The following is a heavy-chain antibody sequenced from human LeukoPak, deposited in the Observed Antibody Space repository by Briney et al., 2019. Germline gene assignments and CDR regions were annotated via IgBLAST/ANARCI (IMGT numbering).Heavy chain of an antibody. CDR2: IYYSGST. D-gene: IGHD1-26*01. CDR3: AGLGSGSYRYYFDY. CDR1: GGSISSYY. V-gene: IGHV4-59*08. J-gene: IGHJ4*02. Sequence: SETLSLTCTVSGGSISSYYWSWIRQPPGKGLEWIGYIYYSGSTNYNPSLKSRVTISVDTSKNQFSLKLSSVTAADTAVYYCAGLGSGSYRYYFDYWGQGTLVTVSS.